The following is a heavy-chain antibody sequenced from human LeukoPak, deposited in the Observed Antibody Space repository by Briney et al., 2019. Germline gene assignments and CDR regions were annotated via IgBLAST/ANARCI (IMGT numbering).Heavy chain of an antibody. Sequence: SGTLSLTCTVSGGSMSTYYWSWIRQPPGKGLEWIGYIYHSGRTDYNPSLKSRVTISVDTSKNQFSLKLSSVTAADTAVYYCARVPYCSSISCFSIDYWGQGTLVTVSS. CDR2: IYHSGRT. J-gene: IGHJ4*02. CDR1: GGSMSTYY. D-gene: IGHD2-2*01. CDR3: ARVPYCSSISCFSIDY. V-gene: IGHV4-59*01.